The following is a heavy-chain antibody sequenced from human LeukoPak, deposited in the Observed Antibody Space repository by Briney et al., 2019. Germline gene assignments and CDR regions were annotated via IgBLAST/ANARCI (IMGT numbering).Heavy chain of an antibody. Sequence: SETLSLTCTVSGGSISSYYWSWIRQPPGKGLEWIGYIYYSGSTNYNPSLKSRVTISVDTSKNQFSLKLSSVTAADTAVYYCARSGGYSYYFDYWGQGTLVTVSS. J-gene: IGHJ4*02. V-gene: IGHV4-59*01. D-gene: IGHD5-18*01. CDR3: ARSGGYSYYFDY. CDR2: IYYSGST. CDR1: GGSISSYY.